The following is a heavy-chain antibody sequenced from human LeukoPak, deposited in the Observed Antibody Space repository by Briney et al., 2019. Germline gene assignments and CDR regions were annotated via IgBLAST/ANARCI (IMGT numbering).Heavy chain of an antibody. CDR3: ARDGALDV. CDR1: GYTFTGYY. J-gene: IGHJ6*02. CDR2: INPDSGGT. Sequence: ASVKVSCKASGYTFTGYYIHWLRQAPGQGLEWMGWINPDSGGTKYAQKFQGRVTMTRDTSITTTFMEVSSLRSDDTAVYYCARDGALDVWGQGTMVTVSS. V-gene: IGHV1-2*02. D-gene: IGHD4/OR15-4a*01.